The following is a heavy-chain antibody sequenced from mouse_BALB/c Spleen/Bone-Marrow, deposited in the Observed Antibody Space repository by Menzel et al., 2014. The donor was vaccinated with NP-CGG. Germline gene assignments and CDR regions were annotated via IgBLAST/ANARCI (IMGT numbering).Heavy chain of an antibody. D-gene: IGHD2-3*01. CDR3: ARYDYAMDY. V-gene: IGHV1S41*01. CDR2: IAPGSGTT. Sequence: DLVKPGASVKLSCKASGYTFTNFWINWIKQRPGQGLEWIGRIAPGSGTTYYNEMFKGKATLTVDTSFSTAYIQLSSLSSEDSAVYFCARYDYAMDYWGQGTSVTVSS. CDR1: GYTFTNFW. J-gene: IGHJ4*01.